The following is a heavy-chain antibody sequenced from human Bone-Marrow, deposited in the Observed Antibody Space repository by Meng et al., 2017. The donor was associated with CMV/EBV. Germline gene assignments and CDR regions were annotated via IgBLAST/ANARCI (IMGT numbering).Heavy chain of an antibody. CDR2: ISGSGGST. CDR1: GFTFSSYA. D-gene: IGHD2-2*01. Sequence: GGSLRLSCAASGFTFSSYAMSWVRQAPGKGLEWVSAISGSGGSTYYADSVKGRFTISRDNSKNTLYLQMNSLRAEDTAVYYCAREPLRSIVVVPAASDYWGQGTLVTVSS. J-gene: IGHJ4*02. V-gene: IGHV3-23*01. CDR3: AREPLRSIVVVPAASDY.